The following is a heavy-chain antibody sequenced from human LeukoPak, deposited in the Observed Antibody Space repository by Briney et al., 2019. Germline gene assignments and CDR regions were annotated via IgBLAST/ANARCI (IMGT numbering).Heavy chain of an antibody. CDR1: GFTFSSHW. CDR2: ISSDGRST. D-gene: IGHD6-19*01. V-gene: IGHV3-74*01. J-gene: IGHJ4*02. Sequence: PGGSLRLSCAASGFTFSSHWMHWVRQAPGKGLVWVTRISSDGRSTSYADSVKGRFTISRDNAKNTLYLQMSSLRAEDTAMYYCARISLSGWVNDHWGQATRVTVSS. CDR3: ARISLSGWVNDH.